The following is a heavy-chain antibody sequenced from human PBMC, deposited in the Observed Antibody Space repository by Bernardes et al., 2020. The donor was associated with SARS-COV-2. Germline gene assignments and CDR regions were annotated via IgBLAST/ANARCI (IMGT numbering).Heavy chain of an antibody. Sequence: SETLSLTCTVSGGSISHYYWSWIRQPPGKGLEWIGYIYYSGSTNYKPSLKSRVTISVDTSKDQFSLKLSSVTAADTAVYYCARGLGGVDYFDYWGQGTLVTVSS. CDR3: ARGLGGVDYFDY. J-gene: IGHJ4*02. V-gene: IGHV4-59*12. CDR2: IYYSGST. CDR1: GGSISHYY. D-gene: IGHD3-16*01.